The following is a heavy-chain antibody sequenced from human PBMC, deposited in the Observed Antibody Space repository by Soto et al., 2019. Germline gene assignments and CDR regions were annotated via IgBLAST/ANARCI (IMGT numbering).Heavy chain of an antibody. CDR1: GFSFTTYG. V-gene: IGHV3-23*01. CDR3: AIGTFGRGWES. J-gene: IGHJ4*02. D-gene: IGHD3-16*01. Sequence: EAQLLESGGGLVQPGGSLRLSRAASGFSFTTYGLNWVRQAPGKGLEWVSGMSVSSGTIDYADSVKGRFTISRASLKNTLYVQMNSLRGEDTAVYYCAIGTFGRGWESWGQGTLVAVSS. CDR2: MSVSSGTI.